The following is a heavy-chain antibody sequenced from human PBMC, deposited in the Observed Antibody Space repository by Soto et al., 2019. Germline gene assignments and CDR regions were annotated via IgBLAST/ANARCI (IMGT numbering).Heavy chain of an antibody. CDR2: IRYNGRT. Sequence: SATLSLTCNFSGRSISSHYWALLRPPQGKGLEWIAYIRYNGRTNYNPSLKSRLTISIDTSKNQVSLNLSSVTAADTAVYYCARDESPYYHDPSDYYGLWGQGTLVTVS. CDR3: ARDESPYYHDPSDYYGL. J-gene: IGHJ4*02. CDR1: GRSISSHY. D-gene: IGHD3-22*01. V-gene: IGHV4-59*11.